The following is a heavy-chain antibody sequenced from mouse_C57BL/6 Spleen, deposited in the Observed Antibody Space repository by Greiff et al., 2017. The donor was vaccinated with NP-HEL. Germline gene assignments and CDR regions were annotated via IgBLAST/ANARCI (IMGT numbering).Heavy chain of an antibody. Sequence: EVKLVESGGGLVKPGGSLKLSCAASGFTFSDYGMHWVRQAPEKGLEWVAYISSGSSTIYYADTVKGRFTISRDNAKNTLFLQMTSLRSEDTAMYYCADPLRDYDGGYAYWGQGTLVTVSA. D-gene: IGHD2-4*01. J-gene: IGHJ3*01. CDR1: GFTFSDYG. CDR3: ADPLRDYDGGYAY. CDR2: ISSGSSTI. V-gene: IGHV5-17*01.